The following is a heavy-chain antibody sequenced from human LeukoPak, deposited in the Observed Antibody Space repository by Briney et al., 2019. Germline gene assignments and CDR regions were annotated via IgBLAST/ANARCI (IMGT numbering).Heavy chain of an antibody. CDR1: GFTFSSYG. J-gene: IGHJ4*02. CDR3: ARSQWELPGTNFDY. V-gene: IGHV1-46*01. Sequence: GGSLRLSCAASGFTFSSYGMHWVRQAPGQGLEWMGIINPNGGTTSYAQKFQGRVTMTRDTSTSTVYLELSSLRFEDSALYYCARSQWELPGTNFDYWGQGTLVTVSS. CDR2: INPNGGTT. D-gene: IGHD1-26*01.